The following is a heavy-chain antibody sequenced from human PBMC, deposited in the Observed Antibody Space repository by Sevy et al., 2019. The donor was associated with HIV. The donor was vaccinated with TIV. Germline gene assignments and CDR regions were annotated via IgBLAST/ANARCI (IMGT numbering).Heavy chain of an antibody. Sequence: GSLRLSSAASGFIFSNYGMNWVRQAPGKGLEWVSSISSSGSYIYYGDSMKGRFTISRDNAKNSLFLQMNSLRAEDTAVYYCAREDYSNYYFYAMDVWGQGTTVTVSS. V-gene: IGHV3-21*01. J-gene: IGHJ6*02. D-gene: IGHD4-4*01. CDR1: GFIFSNYG. CDR3: AREDYSNYYFYAMDV. CDR2: ISSSGSYI.